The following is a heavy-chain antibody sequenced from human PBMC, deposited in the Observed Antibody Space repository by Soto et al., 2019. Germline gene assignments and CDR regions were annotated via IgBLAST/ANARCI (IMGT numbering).Heavy chain of an antibody. CDR3: ARGDYGTGGYPFAYLDY. V-gene: IGHV1-2*02. D-gene: IGHD2-8*02. CDR2: INPDSGAT. CDR1: GYSFTGYY. J-gene: IGHJ4*02. Sequence: HEHLVQSGAEVKRPGASLKVSCKASGYSFTGYYIHWVRQAPGQGLEWMGWINPDSGATNYAQNFQGRVTLTSDTFISTASMGLASLTSDDTAVYYCARGDYGTGGYPFAYLDYWGEGSLVIVSS.